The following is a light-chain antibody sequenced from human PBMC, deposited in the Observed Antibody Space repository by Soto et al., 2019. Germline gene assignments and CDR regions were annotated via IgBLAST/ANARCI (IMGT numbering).Light chain of an antibody. CDR1: SSDVGAYNY. CDR2: EVS. CDR3: SSYTNSNTPVYV. J-gene: IGLJ1*01. V-gene: IGLV2-14*01. Sequence: QSALTQPASVSGSPGQSITISFTGTSSDVGAYNYVSCYQHHPGKAPKLMIYEVSNRPSGVSNRFSGSNSGNTASLTTSGVQAEDEADYYYSSYTNSNTPVYVFGTGTKLTVL.